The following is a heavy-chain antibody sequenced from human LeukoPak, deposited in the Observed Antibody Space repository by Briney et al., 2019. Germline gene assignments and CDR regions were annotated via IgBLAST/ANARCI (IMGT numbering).Heavy chain of an antibody. V-gene: IGHV4-31*03. J-gene: IGHJ3*02. D-gene: IGHD3-22*01. CDR3: ARLYYHDSSGAFDI. CDR2: IYYSGST. Sequence: SETLSLTCTVSGGSISSGGYYWSWIRQHPGKGLEWIGYIYYSGSTYYNPSLKSRVTISVDTFKNQFSLKLSSVTAADTAVYYCARLYYHDSSGAFDIWGQGTMVTVSS. CDR1: GGSISSGGYY.